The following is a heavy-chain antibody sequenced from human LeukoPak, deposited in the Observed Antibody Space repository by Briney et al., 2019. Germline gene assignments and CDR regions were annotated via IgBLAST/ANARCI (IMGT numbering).Heavy chain of an antibody. J-gene: IGHJ6*02. Sequence: ASVNVSCKASGYTFTSYGISWVRQAPGQGLEWMGWISAYNGNTNYAQKLQGRVTMTTDTSTSTAYMELRSLRSDDTAVYYCARDIVVVPAADLQTYYYYGMDVWGQGTTVTVSS. CDR2: ISAYNGNT. V-gene: IGHV1-18*01. CDR1: GYTFTSYG. D-gene: IGHD2-2*01. CDR3: ARDIVVVPAADLQTYYYYGMDV.